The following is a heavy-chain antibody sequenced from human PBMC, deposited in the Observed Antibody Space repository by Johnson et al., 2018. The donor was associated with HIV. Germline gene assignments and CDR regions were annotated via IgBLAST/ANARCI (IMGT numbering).Heavy chain of an antibody. V-gene: IGHV3-30-3*01. CDR3: ARAPNYYYDSSGYGGAFDI. CDR2: VSYDGSNK. J-gene: IGHJ3*02. CDR1: GFTFSSYA. Sequence: QMLLVESGGGVVQPGRSLRLSCAASGFTFSSYAMHWVRQAPGKGLEWVALVSYDGSNKYYADSVKGRFPISRDNSKNTLYLQMNSLRAEDTAVYYCARAPNYYYDSSGYGGAFDIWGQGTMVTVSS. D-gene: IGHD3-22*01.